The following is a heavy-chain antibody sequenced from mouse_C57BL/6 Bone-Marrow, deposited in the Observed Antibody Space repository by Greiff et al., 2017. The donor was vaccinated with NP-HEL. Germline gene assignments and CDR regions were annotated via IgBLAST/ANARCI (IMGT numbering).Heavy chain of an antibody. CDR2: INPSRGYT. J-gene: IGHJ1*03. V-gene: IGHV1-7*01. CDR3: ASSDDYGSSYEGYWYFDV. D-gene: IGHD1-1*01. CDR1: GYTFTSYW. Sequence: VQLQQSGAELANPGASVKLSCKASGYTFTSYWMHWVKQRPGQGLEWIGYINPSRGYTKYNQKFNDKATLTADKASSTSYRQASSLIYEDSAVYYGASSDDYGSSYEGYWYFDVWGTGTTVTVSS.